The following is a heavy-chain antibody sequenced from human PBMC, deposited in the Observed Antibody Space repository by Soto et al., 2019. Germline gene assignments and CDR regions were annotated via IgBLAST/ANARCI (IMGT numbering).Heavy chain of an antibody. CDR1: GFTFSSYW. CDR3: ARDEQAFVDTALDI. Sequence: GGSLRLSCAASGFTFSSYWMSWVRQAPGKGLEWVANIKQDGSEKYYVDSVKGRFTISRDNAKNSLYLQMNSLRAEDTAVYYWARDEQAFVDTALDIWGQGTMVTVSS. D-gene: IGHD5-18*01. J-gene: IGHJ3*02. CDR2: IKQDGSEK. V-gene: IGHV3-7*01.